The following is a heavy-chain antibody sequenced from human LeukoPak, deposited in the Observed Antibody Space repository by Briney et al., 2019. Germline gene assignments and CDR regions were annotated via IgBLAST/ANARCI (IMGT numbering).Heavy chain of an antibody. V-gene: IGHV1-2*02. J-gene: IGHJ5*02. D-gene: IGHD4-11*01. Sequence: ASVKVSCKASGYTFTGYYMHWVRQAPGQGREGMGWINPNSGGTNYAQKFQGRGTITRDTSISTAYMELSTLRFDDTAVYYCARASDYSRPNDLWGQGTLVTVSS. CDR2: INPNSGGT. CDR3: ARASDYSRPNDL. CDR1: GYTFTGYY.